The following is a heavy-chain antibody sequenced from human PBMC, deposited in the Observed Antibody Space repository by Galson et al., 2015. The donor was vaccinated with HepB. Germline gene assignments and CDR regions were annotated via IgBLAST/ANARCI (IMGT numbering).Heavy chain of an antibody. Sequence: SLRLSCAASGFTFSSYSMNWVRQAPGKGLEWVSYIDVSGTIRFYADSVKGRFTVSRDSAENALYLQMNSLRAEDTAVYYCVRDRGGSGSHLSYHYGLDVWGQGTTVTVSS. CDR2: IDVSGTIR. V-gene: IGHV3-48*04. J-gene: IGHJ6*02. CDR1: GFTFSSYS. D-gene: IGHD3-10*01. CDR3: VRDRGGSGSHLSYHYGLDV.